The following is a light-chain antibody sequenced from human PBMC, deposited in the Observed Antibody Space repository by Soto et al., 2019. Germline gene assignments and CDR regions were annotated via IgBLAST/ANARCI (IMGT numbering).Light chain of an antibody. J-gene: IGKJ2*01. CDR1: QSIYNY. Sequence: DIQMTQSPSSLSASVGDRVTITCRASQSIYNYVNWYQQKPGKAPKLLIYGASSLQSGVPSRFSGSGSGTDFTLAIGSLQPEDSATYYCQESYSTPYTFGQGTKLDIK. CDR3: QESYSTPYT. V-gene: IGKV1-39*01. CDR2: GAS.